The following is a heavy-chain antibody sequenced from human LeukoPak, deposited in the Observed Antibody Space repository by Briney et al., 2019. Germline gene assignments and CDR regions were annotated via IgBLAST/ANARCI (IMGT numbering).Heavy chain of an antibody. CDR1: GLTFSNYW. J-gene: IGHJ3*02. Sequence: GGSLRLSCAASGLTFSNYWMSWVRQAPGKGLEWVANIDQHGSEKYYVDSVKGRFTVSRDDAKNSLYLQMNSLRAEDTAVYYCAKDSSWYRYDAFDIWGQGTTVTVSS. V-gene: IGHV3-7*03. CDR3: AKDSSWYRYDAFDI. CDR2: IDQHGSEK. D-gene: IGHD6-13*01.